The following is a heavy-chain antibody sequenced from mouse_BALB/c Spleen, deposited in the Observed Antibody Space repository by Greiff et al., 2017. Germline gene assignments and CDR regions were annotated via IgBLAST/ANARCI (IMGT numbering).Heavy chain of an antibody. CDR2: INPSSGYT. J-gene: IGHJ2*01. Sequence: VQLQQSAAELARPGASVKMSCKASGYTFTSYTMPWVKQRPGHGLEWIGYINPSSGYTEYNQKFKDKTTLTADKSSSTAYMQLRSLTSEDSAVYYCAIGGTLDYWGQGTARTVSS. CDR1: GYTFTSYT. CDR3: AIGGTLDY. D-gene: IGHD2-14*01. V-gene: IGHV1-4*02.